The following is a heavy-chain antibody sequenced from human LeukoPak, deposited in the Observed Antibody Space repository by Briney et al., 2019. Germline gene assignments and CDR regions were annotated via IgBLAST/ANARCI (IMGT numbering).Heavy chain of an antibody. CDR3: ARTSYYYDMDV. Sequence: PGESLKLSCVASGSNVTYNYMTWVRQAPGKGLEWVSLIDSGGTTYYADTMKGRFAISRHNPNNTLSLQMTNLRPEDTAVYYCARTSYYYDMDVWGPGTTVTVSS. V-gene: IGHV3-53*04. J-gene: IGHJ6*02. CDR2: IDSGGTT. CDR1: GSNVTYNY.